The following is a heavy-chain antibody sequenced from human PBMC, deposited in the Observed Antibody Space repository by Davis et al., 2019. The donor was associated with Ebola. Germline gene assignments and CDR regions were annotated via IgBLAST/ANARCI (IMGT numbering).Heavy chain of an antibody. Sequence: GESLKISCAAPGFTFSSYSMNWVRQAPGKGLEWVSSISSSSSYIYYADSVKGRLTISRDNAKNSLYLKMNSLRAEDTAVYYCAREGQVITMIVVVDDAFDIWGQGTMVTVSS. CDR1: GFTFSSYS. J-gene: IGHJ3*02. V-gene: IGHV3-21*01. CDR2: ISSSSSYI. CDR3: AREGQVITMIVVVDDAFDI. D-gene: IGHD3-22*01.